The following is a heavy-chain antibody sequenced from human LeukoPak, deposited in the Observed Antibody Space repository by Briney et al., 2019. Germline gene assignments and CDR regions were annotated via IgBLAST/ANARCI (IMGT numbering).Heavy chain of an antibody. J-gene: IGHJ4*02. Sequence: SETLSLTCTVSGVSTSSYYWSWIRQLPGKGLEWIGYIYTSGSTNHNPSLKSRVTISVDTSKNQFSLKLSSVTAADTAVYYCARHVSTSESENFDYWGQGTLVTVSS. CDR2: IYTSGST. V-gene: IGHV4-4*09. D-gene: IGHD3-10*02. CDR3: ARHVSTSESENFDY. CDR1: GVSTSSYY.